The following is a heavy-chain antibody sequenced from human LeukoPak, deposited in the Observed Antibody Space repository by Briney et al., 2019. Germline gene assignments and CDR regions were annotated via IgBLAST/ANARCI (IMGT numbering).Heavy chain of an antibody. J-gene: IGHJ4*02. CDR2: ISSNGGST. V-gene: IGHV3-64D*09. CDR1: GFTFSYYA. CDR3: AKGPTYDSLPCYFDY. D-gene: IGHD3-22*01. Sequence: PGGSLRLSCSASGFTFSYYAMHWVRQAAGKGLEFVSGISSNGGSTYYADSLKGRFTVSRDNSNNTLYLQMSSLRAEDTAIYYCAKGPTYDSLPCYFDYWGQGTLVTVSS.